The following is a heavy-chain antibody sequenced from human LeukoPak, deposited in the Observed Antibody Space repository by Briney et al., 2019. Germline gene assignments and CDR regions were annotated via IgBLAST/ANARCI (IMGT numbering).Heavy chain of an antibody. D-gene: IGHD1-26*01. Sequence: SETLSLTCTVSGVSVSSGSYYWSWIRQPPGNGLEWIGYIYYSGSTNYNPSLKSRVTISVDTSNNQFSLKLSSVTAADTAVYYCARDTPGRGAGYYFDYWGQGTLVTVSS. J-gene: IGHJ4*02. V-gene: IGHV4-61*01. CDR1: GVSVSSGSYY. CDR2: IYYSGST. CDR3: ARDTPGRGAGYYFDY.